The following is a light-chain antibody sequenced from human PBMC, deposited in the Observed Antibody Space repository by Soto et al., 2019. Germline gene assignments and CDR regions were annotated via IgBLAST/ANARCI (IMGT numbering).Light chain of an antibody. J-gene: IGLJ1*01. V-gene: IGLV2-14*02. CDR2: EGT. CDR1: NSDVGTHNL. CDR3: SSYAGSNIFV. Sequence: QSVLTQPASVSGSPGQSITISCTGTNSDVGTHNLVSWYQQHPGKAPKLIIYEGTKRPSGVSNRFSGSKSGNTASLTVAGLQAEDEADYHCSSYAGSNIFVFGTGTKVTVL.